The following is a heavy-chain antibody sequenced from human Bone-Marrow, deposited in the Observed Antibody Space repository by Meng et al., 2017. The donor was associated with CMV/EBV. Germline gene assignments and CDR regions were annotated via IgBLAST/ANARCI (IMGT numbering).Heavy chain of an antibody. CDR1: GYSISSGYY. Sequence: SETLSLTCTVSGYSISSGYYWGWIRQPPGKGLEWIGSIYHSGSTNYNPSLKRRVTISVDTSKNQFSLKLSSVTAADTAVYYCAGGSRITIFGVVIMNGMDVWGQGTTVTVSS. CDR3: AGGSRITIFGVVIMNGMDV. CDR2: IYHSGST. D-gene: IGHD3-3*01. V-gene: IGHV4-38-2*02. J-gene: IGHJ6*02.